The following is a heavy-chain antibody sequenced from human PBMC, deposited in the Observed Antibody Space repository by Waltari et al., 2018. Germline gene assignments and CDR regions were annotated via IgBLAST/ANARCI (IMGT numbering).Heavy chain of an antibody. J-gene: IGHJ3*01. V-gene: IGHV4-39*01. CDR1: GVSITSNRHY. CDR2: VSYSGTT. Sequence: QLQLQESGPRLVRPSETLSLICRVSGVSITSNRHYWAWIRQSPGQGLEWIGTVSYSGTTYTSTSRKSRVSVSRHTSMSQVSLILGSVTAADMAVYYCATYIGASVGTAAFDVWGQGTMVTVSS. CDR3: ATYIGASVGTAAFDV. D-gene: IGHD5-12*01.